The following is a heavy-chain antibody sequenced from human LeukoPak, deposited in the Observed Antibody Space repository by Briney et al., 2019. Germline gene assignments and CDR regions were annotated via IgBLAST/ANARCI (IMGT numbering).Heavy chain of an antibody. CDR2: ISAYNGNT. CDR3: AREDSSGYYWGYYFDY. V-gene: IGHV1-18*01. Sequence: ASVKVSCKASGYTFTSYGISWVRQAPGQGLEWMGWISAYNGNTSYAQKLQGRVTMTTDTSTSTAYMELRSLRSDDTAVYYCAREDSSGYYWGYYFDYWGQGTLVTVSS. D-gene: IGHD3-22*01. CDR1: GYTFTSYG. J-gene: IGHJ4*02.